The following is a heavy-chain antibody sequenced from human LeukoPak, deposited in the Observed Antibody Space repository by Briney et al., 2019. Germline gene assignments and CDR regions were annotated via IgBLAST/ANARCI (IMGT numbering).Heavy chain of an antibody. CDR2: ISAYNSNT. Sequence: ASVKVSCKASGYTFTSYGISWVRQAPGQGLEWMGWISAYNSNTNYAQKLQGRVTMTTDTSTSTAYMELRSLRSDDTAVYYCARERYQPYYYGMDVWGQGTTVTVSS. CDR3: ARERYQPYYYGMDV. CDR1: GYTFTSYG. J-gene: IGHJ6*02. D-gene: IGHD2-2*01. V-gene: IGHV1-18*01.